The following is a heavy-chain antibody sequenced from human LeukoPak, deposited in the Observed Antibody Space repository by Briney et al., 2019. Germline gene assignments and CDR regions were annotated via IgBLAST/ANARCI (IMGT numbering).Heavy chain of an antibody. CDR2: ISSSSSYI. J-gene: IGHJ4*02. CDR3: ARHDYGDLLDY. V-gene: IGHV3-21*01. D-gene: IGHD4-17*01. CDR1: GFTFNSYS. Sequence: GGSLRLSCAASGFTFNSYSMNWVRQAPGKGLEWVSSISSSSSYIYYADSVKGRFTISRDNAKNSLYLQMNSLRAGDTAVYYCARHDYGDLLDYWGQGTLVTVSS.